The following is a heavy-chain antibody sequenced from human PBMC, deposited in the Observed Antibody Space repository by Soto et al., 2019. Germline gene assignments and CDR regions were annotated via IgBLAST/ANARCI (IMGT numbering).Heavy chain of an antibody. D-gene: IGHD2-15*01. CDR3: ARGFEGSKGRMATDRYYYYYGMDV. Sequence: GGSLRLSCAVSGFTFSSYGMHWVRQAPGKGLEWVAVIWYDGSNKYYADSVKGRFTISRDNSKNTLYLQMNSLRAEDTAVYYCARGFEGSKGRMATDRYYYYYGMDVWGQGTTVTVSS. CDR2: IWYDGSNK. V-gene: IGHV3-33*01. CDR1: GFTFSSYG. J-gene: IGHJ6*02.